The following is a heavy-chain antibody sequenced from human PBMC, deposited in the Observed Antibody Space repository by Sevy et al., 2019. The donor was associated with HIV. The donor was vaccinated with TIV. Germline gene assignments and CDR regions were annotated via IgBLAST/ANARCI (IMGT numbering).Heavy chain of an antibody. J-gene: IGHJ4*02. V-gene: IGHV3-49*03. D-gene: IGHD6-19*01. CDR2: IRSKAYGGTT. CDR1: GFTFGDYA. Sequence: GGSLRLSCTASGFTFGDYAMSWFRQAPGKGLEWVGFIRSKAYGGTTEYDASVKGRFTISRDDSKSIAYLQMNSLKTEDTAVYYCTRDRWLVPFDYWGQGTLVTVSS. CDR3: TRDRWLVPFDY.